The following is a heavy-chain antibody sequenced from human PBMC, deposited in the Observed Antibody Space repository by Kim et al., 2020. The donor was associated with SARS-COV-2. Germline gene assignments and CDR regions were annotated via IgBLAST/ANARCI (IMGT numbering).Heavy chain of an antibody. J-gene: IGHJ4*01. CDR3: ARLGYYGSGSYYTQTPDY. V-gene: IGHV4-34*01. CDR1: GGSFSGYY. D-gene: IGHD3-10*01. Sequence: SETLSLTCAVYGGSFSGYYWSWIRQPPGKGLEWIGEINHSGSTNYNPSLKSRVTISVDTSKNQFSLKLSSVTAADTAVYYCARLGYYGSGSYYTQTPDY. CDR2: INHSGST.